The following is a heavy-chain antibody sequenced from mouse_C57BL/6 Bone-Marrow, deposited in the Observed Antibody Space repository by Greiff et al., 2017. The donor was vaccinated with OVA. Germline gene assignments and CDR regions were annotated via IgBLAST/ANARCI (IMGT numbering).Heavy chain of an antibody. J-gene: IGHJ3*01. CDR3: ARENYSNPFAY. CDR2: IKPYNGGT. Sequence: VQLQQSGPVLVKPGASVKMSCKASGYTFTDYYMNWVKQSHGKSLEWIGVIKPYNGGTSYNQKFKGKATLTVDKSSSTAYMELNSLTSEDSAVYYCARENYSNPFAYWGQGTLVTVSA. D-gene: IGHD2-5*01. CDR1: GYTFTDYY. V-gene: IGHV1-19*01.